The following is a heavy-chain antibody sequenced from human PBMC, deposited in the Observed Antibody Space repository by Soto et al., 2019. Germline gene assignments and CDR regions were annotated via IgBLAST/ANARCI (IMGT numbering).Heavy chain of an antibody. D-gene: IGHD3-22*01. J-gene: IGHJ4*02. CDR2: ISYDGSNK. Sequence: ESGGGVVPPGRSLRLSCAASGFTFSSYGMHWVRQAPGKGLEWVAVISYDGSNKYYADSVKGRFTISRDNSKNTLYLQMNSLRAEDTAVYYCAKGIDSSGWDFDYWGQGTLVTVSS. V-gene: IGHV3-30*18. CDR3: AKGIDSSGWDFDY. CDR1: GFTFSSYG.